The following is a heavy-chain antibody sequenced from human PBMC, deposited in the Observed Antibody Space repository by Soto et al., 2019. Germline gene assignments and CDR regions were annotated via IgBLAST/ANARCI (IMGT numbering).Heavy chain of an antibody. J-gene: IGHJ1*01. Sequence: QVQQLESGPGLVKPWDTLSLICTVSGAYISDFSWSWIRQPAGKGLEWIGRITVNGNTQYNPSFRSRVTMSMDTSRNQFSLNLQSATAADTALYYCARESGENWTYEAHWGQGTLVTVSS. CDR3: ARESGENWTYEAH. CDR1: GAYISDFS. D-gene: IGHD1-7*01. CDR2: ITVNGNT. V-gene: IGHV4-4*07.